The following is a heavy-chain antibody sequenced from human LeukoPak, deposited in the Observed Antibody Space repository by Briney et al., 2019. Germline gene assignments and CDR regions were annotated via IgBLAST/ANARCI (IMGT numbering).Heavy chain of an antibody. CDR2: IRYDGTDK. CDR1: GFTFSNHG. Sequence: GGSLRLSCAASGFTFSNHGMHWVRQAPGKGLEWVAFIRYDGTDKYYADSVKGRFTVSRDNSKNTLYLQMNSLRAEDTAVYYCAKLLNDYGDYYFDYWGQGTLVTVSS. J-gene: IGHJ4*02. V-gene: IGHV3-30*02. CDR3: AKLLNDYGDYYFDY. D-gene: IGHD4-17*01.